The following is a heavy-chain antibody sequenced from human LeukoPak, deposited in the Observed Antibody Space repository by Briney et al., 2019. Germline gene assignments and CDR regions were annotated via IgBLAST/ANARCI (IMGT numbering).Heavy chain of an antibody. J-gene: IGHJ4*02. CDR2: ITGSGGGT. V-gene: IGHV3-23*01. CDR3: AKDFRTSLPAATFFDY. Sequence: PGGSLRLSCVASGFTFSNSAMSWVRQAPGKGLEWVSAITGSGGGTYYPDSVKSRFTISRDNSKNTLYLQMNSLRAEDTAVYYCAKDFRTSLPAATFFDYWGQGTRVTVSS. D-gene: IGHD2-2*01. CDR1: GFTFSNSA.